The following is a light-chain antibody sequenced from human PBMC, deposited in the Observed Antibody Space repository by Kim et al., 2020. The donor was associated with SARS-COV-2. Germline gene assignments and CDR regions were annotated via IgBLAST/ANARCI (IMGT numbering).Light chain of an antibody. CDR2: NNN. V-gene: IGLV1-44*01. Sequence: ELTQPPSASGTPGQRITISCSGSYSNIGRNTVNWYQQLPGTAPKFLIYNNNQRPSGVPDRFSGSKSGTSASLAISGLQSEDEADYYCATRDDSLDGWVFRGGTQLTVL. CDR1: YSNIGRNT. J-gene: IGLJ3*02. CDR3: ATRDDSLDGWV.